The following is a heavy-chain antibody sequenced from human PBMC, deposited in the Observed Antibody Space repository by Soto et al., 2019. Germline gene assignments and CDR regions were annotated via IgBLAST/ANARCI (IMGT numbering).Heavy chain of an antibody. CDR1: GYTFTSYG. V-gene: IGHV1-18*01. J-gene: IGHJ5*02. CDR2: ISAYNGNT. CDR3: ARASGSSYWFDP. Sequence: QVQLVQSGAEVKKPGASVKASCKASGYTFTSYGISWVRQAPGQGLEWMGWISAYNGNTNYAQKLQGRVTMTTDTSTSTVDMEVRGLRFDDTAVYYCARASGSSYWFDPWGQGTLVTVSS. D-gene: IGHD1-26*01.